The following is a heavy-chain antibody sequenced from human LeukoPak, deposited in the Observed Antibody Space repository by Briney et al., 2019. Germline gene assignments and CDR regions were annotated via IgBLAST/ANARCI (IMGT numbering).Heavy chain of an antibody. CDR1: GYTFTGYY. CDR2: MTPNDGKT. V-gene: IGHV1-2*02. J-gene: IGHJ5*02. CDR3: ARDDVLTPFDP. D-gene: IGHD3-9*01. Sequence: ASVKVSSKASGYTFTGYYMHWVRQATGQGLEWMGWMTPNDGKTDFAQKFQGRVTMTGDTSVSTAYMELSNLTSDDTAVYYCARDDVLTPFDPWGQGTLVIVSS.